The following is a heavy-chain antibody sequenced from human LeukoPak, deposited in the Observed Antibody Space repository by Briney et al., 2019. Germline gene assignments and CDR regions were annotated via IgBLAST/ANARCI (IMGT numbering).Heavy chain of an antibody. CDR2: ITWNSATI. V-gene: IGHV3-9*01. D-gene: IGHD2-2*02. Sequence: PGRSLRLSCAASGFTFDAYAMHWVRQAPGKGLEWVSGITWNSATIGYADSVKGRFTISRDNARNSLYLQMNSPRAEDTALYYCFNVERNIPRWGQGTLVTVSS. J-gene: IGHJ4*02. CDR1: GFTFDAYA. CDR3: FNVERNIPR.